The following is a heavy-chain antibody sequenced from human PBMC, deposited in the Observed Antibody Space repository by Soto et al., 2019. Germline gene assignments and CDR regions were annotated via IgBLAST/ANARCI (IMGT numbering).Heavy chain of an antibody. Sequence: EVQLVESGGGLVQPGGSLRLSCAASGFTVSNHWMHWVRQAPGKGLEWVSRINSDGSTTTYAYSVKGRFTIFRHTAKNTLYLQLNSLRAEDTAVYYCARGYSSGPDYWGQGTLVTVSS. V-gene: IGHV3-74*01. D-gene: IGHD6-19*01. CDR1: GFTVSNHW. CDR3: ARGYSSGPDY. J-gene: IGHJ4*02. CDR2: INSDGSTT.